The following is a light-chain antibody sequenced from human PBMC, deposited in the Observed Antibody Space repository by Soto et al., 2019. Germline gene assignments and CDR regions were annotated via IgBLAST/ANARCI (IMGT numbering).Light chain of an antibody. J-gene: IGKJ1*01. Sequence: EIVLTQSPGTLSLSPGERATLSCRASQSVDSTYLAWYQQKPGQAPRLLIYGPSSRATGIPDRFSGNGSGTDFSLTISRLEPEDFAVYYCQQYGSSPWTFGQGTKVEIK. V-gene: IGKV3-20*01. CDR3: QQYGSSPWT. CDR1: QSVDSTY. CDR2: GPS.